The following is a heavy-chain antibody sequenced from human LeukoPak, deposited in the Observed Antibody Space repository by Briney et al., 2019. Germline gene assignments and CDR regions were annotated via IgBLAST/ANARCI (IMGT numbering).Heavy chain of an antibody. V-gene: IGHV3-53*01. J-gene: IGHJ4*02. CDR3: VRVTPYDFWSGYPFDY. CDR1: GFTVSSNY. D-gene: IGHD3-3*01. CDR2: IYSGGST. Sequence: GGSLRLSCAASGFTVSSNYMSWVRQAPGKGLEWVSVIYSGGSTYYADSVKGRFTISRDNSKNTLYLQMNSLRAEDTAIYYCVRVTPYDFWSGYPFDYWGLGTLVAVSS.